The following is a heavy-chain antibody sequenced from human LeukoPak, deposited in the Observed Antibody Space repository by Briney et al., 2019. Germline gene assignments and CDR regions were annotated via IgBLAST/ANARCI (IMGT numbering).Heavy chain of an antibody. V-gene: IGHV3-11*06. CDR2: ISSSSSYT. CDR3: ARSTHRSDLFDY. CDR1: GFTFSDYY. J-gene: IGHJ4*02. Sequence: GGSLRLSCAASGFTFSDYYMSWIRQAPGKGLEWVSYISSSSSYTNYADSVEGRFTISRDNAKNSLYLQMNSLRAEDTAVYYCARSTHRSDLFDYWGQGTLVTVSS. D-gene: IGHD3-3*01.